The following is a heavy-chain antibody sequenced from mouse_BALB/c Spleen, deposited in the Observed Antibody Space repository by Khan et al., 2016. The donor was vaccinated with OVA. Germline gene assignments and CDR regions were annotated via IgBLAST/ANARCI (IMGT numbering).Heavy chain of an antibody. J-gene: IGHJ4*01. V-gene: IGHV3-2*02. CDR1: GYSITSDYA. CDR2: ISSTGST. Sequence: EVQLQESGPGLVKPSQSLSLTCTVTGYSITSDYAWNWIRQFPGNKLEWMGYISSTGSTSYNPSLKSRISITRDTSKNQFFLQLKSVTTEDTATYYCERSVYYSYGYGLDCWGRGTSVTVSS. CDR3: ERSVYYSYGYGLDC. D-gene: IGHD2-12*01.